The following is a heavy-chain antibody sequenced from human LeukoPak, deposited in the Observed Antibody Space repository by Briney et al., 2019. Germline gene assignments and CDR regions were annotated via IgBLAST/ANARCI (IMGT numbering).Heavy chain of an antibody. D-gene: IGHD2-8*01. CDR3: ARIRTISYYFDY. CDR2: IYHSGST. Sequence: PSETLSLTCAVSGYSINSDYFWGWIRQPPGKGLEWIGSIYHSGSTYYNPSLKSRVTISVFTSKNQFSLRLSSVTAADTAVYYCARIRTISYYFDYWGQGALVTVSS. J-gene: IGHJ4*02. CDR1: GYSINSDYF. V-gene: IGHV4-38-2*01.